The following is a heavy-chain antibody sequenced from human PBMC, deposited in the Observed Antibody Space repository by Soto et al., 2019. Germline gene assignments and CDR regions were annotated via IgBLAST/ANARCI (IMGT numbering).Heavy chain of an antibody. Sequence: GGSLRLSCAASGFTFSSYAMSWVRQAPGKGLEWVSAISGGGGSTYYPDSVKGRFTISRDNSKNTLYLQMNSLRAEDTAVYYCAKGRLTRVYYGMDVWGQGTTVTVSS. CDR1: GFTFSSYA. J-gene: IGHJ6*02. V-gene: IGHV3-23*01. CDR3: AKGRLTRVYYGMDV. CDR2: ISGGGGST. D-gene: IGHD5-12*01.